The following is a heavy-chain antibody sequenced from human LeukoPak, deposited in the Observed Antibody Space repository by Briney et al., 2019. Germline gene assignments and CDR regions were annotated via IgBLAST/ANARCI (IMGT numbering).Heavy chain of an antibody. CDR2: IRSSGSDT. Sequence: GGSLRLSCAASGFTFSDYQMSWIRQAPGKGLEWVSYIRSSGSDTYYAGSVKGRFTISRDNTKNALYLQMNSLRADDTAVYYCARRGANSGHTFDYWGQGTLVSVSS. D-gene: IGHD5-12*01. J-gene: IGHJ4*02. V-gene: IGHV3-11*01. CDR3: ARRGANSGHTFDY. CDR1: GFTFSDYQ.